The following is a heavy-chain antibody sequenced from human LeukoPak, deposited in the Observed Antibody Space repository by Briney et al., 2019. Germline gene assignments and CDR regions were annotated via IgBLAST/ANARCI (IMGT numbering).Heavy chain of an antibody. D-gene: IGHD3-10*01. V-gene: IGHV3-7*01. CDR1: GFTFSSYA. Sequence: GGSLRLSCAASGFTFSSYAMSWVRQPPGKGLQWVANIKEDGTEKYYVDSVKGRFTISRDNAKNSVYLQMNSLRVEDTAVYYCARRPFGADYWGQGTLVTVSS. CDR3: ARRPFGADY. J-gene: IGHJ4*02. CDR2: IKEDGTEK.